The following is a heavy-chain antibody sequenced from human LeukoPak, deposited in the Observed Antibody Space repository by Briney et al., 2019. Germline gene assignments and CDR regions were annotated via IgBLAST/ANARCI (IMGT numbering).Heavy chain of an antibody. J-gene: IGHJ4*02. D-gene: IGHD2-15*01. Sequence: GMSLRLSCADSGFTFTSYAMHWVRQAPGKGLEWVAVISYDGGNKYYADSVKGRFTISRDNAKNSLHLQMNSLRAEDTAVYYCARSGQRRCSGGTCYPYYFDYWGQGTLVTVSS. CDR1: GFTFTSYA. CDR2: ISYDGGNK. CDR3: ARSGQRRCSGGTCYPYYFDY. V-gene: IGHV3-30*04.